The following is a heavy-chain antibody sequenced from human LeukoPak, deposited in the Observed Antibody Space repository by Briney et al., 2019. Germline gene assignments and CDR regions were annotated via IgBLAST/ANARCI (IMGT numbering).Heavy chain of an antibody. Sequence: AGGSLRLSCAASGFTFSSYGMHWVRQAPGKGLEWVAVIWYDGSNKYYADSVKGRFTISRDNSKNTLYLQMNSLRAEDTAVYYCASEPSGSPGVYYGMDVWGQGTTVTVSS. D-gene: IGHD1-26*01. CDR1: GFTFSSYG. CDR3: ASEPSGSPGVYYGMDV. CDR2: IWYDGSNK. J-gene: IGHJ6*02. V-gene: IGHV3-33*01.